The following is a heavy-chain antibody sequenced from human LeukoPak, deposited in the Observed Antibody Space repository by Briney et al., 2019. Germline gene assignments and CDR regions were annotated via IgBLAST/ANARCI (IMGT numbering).Heavy chain of an antibody. D-gene: IGHD1-26*01. CDR2: IYPGDSDT. CDR1: GYIFTTYW. Sequence: GESLKISCKTSGYIFTTYWIGWVRQMAGKGLEWMGIIYPGDSDTRYSPSFQGQVTISADKSINTAYLQWSSLKASDTAMYYCARRYSGSYSGVYFDYWGQGTLVTVSS. V-gene: IGHV5-51*01. J-gene: IGHJ4*02. CDR3: ARRYSGSYSGVYFDY.